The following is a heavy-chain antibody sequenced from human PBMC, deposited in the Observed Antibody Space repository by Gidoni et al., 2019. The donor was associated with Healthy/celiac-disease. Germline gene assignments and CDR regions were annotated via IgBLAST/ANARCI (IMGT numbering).Heavy chain of an antibody. Sequence: EGQMVESGGGLVQRGRTLRLSCADSGITLDDYAMHWVRQAPGKGLEWVSGISWNSGSIGYAYSVKGRFTISRDNAKNSLYLQINSLRAEDAALYYCAQYISGYYGSGSYDYWGQGTLVTVSS. J-gene: IGHJ4*02. CDR1: GITLDDYA. CDR2: ISWNSGSI. V-gene: IGHV3-9*01. CDR3: AQYISGYYGSGSYDY. D-gene: IGHD3-10*01.